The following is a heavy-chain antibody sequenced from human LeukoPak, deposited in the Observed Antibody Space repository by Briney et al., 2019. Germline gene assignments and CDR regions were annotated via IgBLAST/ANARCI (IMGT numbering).Heavy chain of an antibody. V-gene: IGHV1-8*03. CDR2: MNPNSGYT. CDR1: GYTFTTYD. CDR3: ARVAGRIDY. J-gene: IGHJ4*02. D-gene: IGHD6-19*01. Sequence: ASVKVSCKASGYTFTTYDINWVRQATGQGLEWMGWMNPNSGYTGYAQKLQGRVTITRDTSISTAYMELSSLRSEDTAVYYCARVAGRIDYWGQGTLVTVSS.